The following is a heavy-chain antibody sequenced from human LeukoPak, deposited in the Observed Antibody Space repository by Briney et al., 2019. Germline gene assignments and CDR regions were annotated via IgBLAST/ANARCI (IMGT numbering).Heavy chain of an antibody. J-gene: IGHJ4*02. D-gene: IGHD3-10*01. Sequence: PGGSLRLSCSASGFTFGSYAMPWVRQAPGKGLEYVSAISSNGGSTYYADSVKGRFTISRANSKNTLYLQMSSLRAEDTAVYYCVKGGITMVRGVIAAFDYWGQGTLVTVSS. CDR1: GFTFGSYA. CDR2: ISSNGGST. V-gene: IGHV3-64D*06. CDR3: VKGGITMVRGVIAAFDY.